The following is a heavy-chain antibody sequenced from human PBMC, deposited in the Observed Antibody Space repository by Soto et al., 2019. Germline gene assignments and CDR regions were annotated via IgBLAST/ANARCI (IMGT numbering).Heavy chain of an antibody. CDR1: GYNFTSYG. Sequence: QVHLVQSGAEVKKPGASVKVSCKASGYNFTSYGFSWVRQAPGQGLEWMGWISGYNGNTNYEQKFQGRVTMTTDTSTSTAYMELRSLRSDDTAVYYCAIWPAAMRFDYYNDYMDVWGKGTTVIVSS. V-gene: IGHV1-18*01. J-gene: IGHJ6*03. CDR2: ISGYNGNT. D-gene: IGHD2-2*01. CDR3: AIWPAAMRFDYYNDYMDV.